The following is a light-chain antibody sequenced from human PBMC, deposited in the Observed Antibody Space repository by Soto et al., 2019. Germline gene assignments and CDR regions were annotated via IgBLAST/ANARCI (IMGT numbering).Light chain of an antibody. J-gene: IGLJ1*01. Sequence: QSVLTQPPSASGSPGQSVAISCTGTASDIGGYTFVSWYQQHPGKAPKLLIYGVNKRPSGVPDRFSGSKSGNTASLTVSGLQAEDEADYYCSAHGGTNPYVFGTGTKLTVL. CDR1: ASDIGGYTF. CDR2: GVN. V-gene: IGLV2-8*01. CDR3: SAHGGTNPYV.